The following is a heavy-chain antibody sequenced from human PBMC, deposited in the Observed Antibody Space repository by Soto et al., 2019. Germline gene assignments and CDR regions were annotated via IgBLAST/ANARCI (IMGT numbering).Heavy chain of an antibody. Sequence: ASVNVSCKSSGYTFTGYYVHWVRQAPGQGLECMGWINPNSGDTYLAQRFQGRVTMSRDTSIGTAYMELRGLTSDDTAEYYCAKGGDIVADGTRVYLYNAMDVWGQGTTVTVSS. CDR1: GYTFTGYY. CDR3: AKGGDIVADGTRVYLYNAMDV. D-gene: IGHD5-12*01. V-gene: IGHV1-2*02. CDR2: INPNSGDT. J-gene: IGHJ6*02.